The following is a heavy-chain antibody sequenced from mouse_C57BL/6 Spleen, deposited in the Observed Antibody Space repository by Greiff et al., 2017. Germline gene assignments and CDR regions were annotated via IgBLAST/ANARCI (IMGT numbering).Heavy chain of an antibody. V-gene: IGHV1-85*01. CDR1: GYTFTSYD. J-gene: IGHJ2*01. CDR2: IYPRDGST. CDR3: ARFGTGSGMYFDY. Sequence: QVQLQQSGPELVKPGASVKLSCKASGYTFTSYDINWVKQRPGQGLAWIGWIYPRDGSTKYNQKFKGKSTLTVDTSSSTAYMELHSLTSEDSAVYFGARFGTGSGMYFDYWGQGTTLTVSS. D-gene: IGHD4-1*01.